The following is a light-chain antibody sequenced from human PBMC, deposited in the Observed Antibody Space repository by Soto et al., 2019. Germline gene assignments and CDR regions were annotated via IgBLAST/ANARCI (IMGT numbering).Light chain of an antibody. V-gene: IGLV2-14*03. CDR2: DVS. Sequence: QSALTRPASVSGSPGQSITISCTGTNSDVGAYKPVSWYQHHPGKAPKLMIYDVSYRPSGVSNRFSGSQSGNTASLTISGLQPEDESDYYCSSSTTRGTRVFGTGTKVTVL. CDR3: SSSTTRGTRV. CDR1: NSDVGAYKP. J-gene: IGLJ1*01.